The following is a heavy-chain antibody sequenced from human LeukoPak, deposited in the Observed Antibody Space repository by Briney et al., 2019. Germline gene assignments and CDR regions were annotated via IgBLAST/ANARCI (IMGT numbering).Heavy chain of an antibody. J-gene: IGHJ6*02. Sequence: PSETLSLTCAVYGGSFSGYYWSWIRQPPGKGREWIGEINHSGSTNYNPSLKSRVTISVETSKNQFSLKLSSVTAADTAVYYCARGPDCSSTSCYSSLYYYYGMDVWGQGTTVTVSS. D-gene: IGHD2-2*01. CDR1: GGSFSGYY. CDR2: INHSGST. V-gene: IGHV4-34*01. CDR3: ARGPDCSSTSCYSSLYYYYGMDV.